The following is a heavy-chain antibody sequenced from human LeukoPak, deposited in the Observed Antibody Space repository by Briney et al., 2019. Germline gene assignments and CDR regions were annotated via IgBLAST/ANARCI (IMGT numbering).Heavy chain of an antibody. D-gene: IGHD6-19*01. CDR3: ATALRYSSGQIDY. V-gene: IGHV1-24*01. CDR2: FDPEDGET. Sequence: ASVRVSCKVSGYTLTELSMHWVRQAPGKGLEWMGGFDPEDGETIYAQKFQGRVTMTEDTSTDTAYMELSSLRSEDTAVYYCATALRYSSGQIDYWGQGTLVTVSS. CDR1: GYTLTELS. J-gene: IGHJ4*02.